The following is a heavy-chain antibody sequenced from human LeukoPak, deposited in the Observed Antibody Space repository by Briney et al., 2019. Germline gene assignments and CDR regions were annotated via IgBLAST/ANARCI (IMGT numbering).Heavy chain of an antibody. CDR2: IWYDGSNK. V-gene: IGHV3-33*01. CDR3: ARARTTRGFDY. D-gene: IGHD4-17*01. Sequence: LRLSCAASGFTFNSYGIHWVLQAPGKGLEWVAFIWYDGSNKYYADSVKGRFTISRDNSKNTLYLQMNSLRAEDTAVYYCARARTTRGFDYWGQGTLVTVSS. J-gene: IGHJ4*02. CDR1: GFTFNSYG.